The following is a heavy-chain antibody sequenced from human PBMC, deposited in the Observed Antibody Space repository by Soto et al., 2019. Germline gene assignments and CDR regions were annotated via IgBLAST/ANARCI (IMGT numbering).Heavy chain of an antibody. CDR2: IDTSGNT. V-gene: IGHV4-4*07. CDR1: VDAITTYY. Sequence: SETLSLTCTVSVDAITTYYWRWIRQPAGKGLEWIGRIDTSGNTNYNPSLKSRVTMSVDTSKKQFSLQLTSVTAADTAVYYCARYSNNWFQTEGMDVWGQGTPVTVSS. J-gene: IGHJ6*02. D-gene: IGHD6-13*01. CDR3: ARYSNNWFQTEGMDV.